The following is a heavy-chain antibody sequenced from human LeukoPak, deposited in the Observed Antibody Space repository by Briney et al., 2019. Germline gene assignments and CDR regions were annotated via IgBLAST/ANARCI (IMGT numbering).Heavy chain of an antibody. V-gene: IGHV1-18*01. CDR1: GYTFTSCG. CDR2: ISAYNGNT. CDR3: ARDRGPVFTMVRGVIYNWFDP. J-gene: IGHJ5*02. Sequence: GASVKVSCKASGYTFTSCGISWVRQAPGQGLEWMRWISAYNGNTNYAQKLQGRVTMTTDTSTSTAYMELGSLRSDDTAVYYCARDRGPVFTMVRGVIYNWFDPWGQGTLVTVSS. D-gene: IGHD3-10*01.